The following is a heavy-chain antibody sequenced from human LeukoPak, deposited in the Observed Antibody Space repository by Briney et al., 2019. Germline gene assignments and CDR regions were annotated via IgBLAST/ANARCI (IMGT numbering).Heavy chain of an antibody. V-gene: IGHV4-34*01. CDR3: ARDYYDRSGRDAFDI. CDR2: INHSGST. J-gene: IGHJ3*02. Sequence: SETLSLTCAVYGGSFSGYYRSWIRQPPGKGLEWMGEINHSGSTNYNPSLKSRVTISVDTSKNQFSLKLSSVTAADTAVYYCARDYYDRSGRDAFDIWGQGKMVTVSS. CDR1: GGSFSGYY. D-gene: IGHD3-22*01.